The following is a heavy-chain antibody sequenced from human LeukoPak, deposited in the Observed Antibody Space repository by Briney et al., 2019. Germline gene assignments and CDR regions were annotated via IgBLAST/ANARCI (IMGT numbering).Heavy chain of an antibody. V-gene: IGHV5-51*01. CDR1: GYRFTDYW. CDR2: IYPGDSDT. D-gene: IGHD1-7*01. CDR3: ARGAAGTTPDYYYFGLDV. Sequence: KPGESLQISCKGSGYRFTDYWIGWVRQLPGKGLEWMGIIYPGDSDTRYSPSFQGQVTISADKSINTAHLQWSSLKASDTAMYYCARGAAGTTPDYYYFGLDVWGQGTTVRVSS. J-gene: IGHJ6*02.